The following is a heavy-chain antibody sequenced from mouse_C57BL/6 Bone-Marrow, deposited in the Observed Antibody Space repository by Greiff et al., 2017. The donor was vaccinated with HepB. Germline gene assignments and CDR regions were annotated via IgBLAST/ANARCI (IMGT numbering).Heavy chain of an antibody. Sequence: VMLVESGPGLVQPSQSLSITCTVSGFSLTSYGVHWVRQSPGKGLEWLGVIWSGGSTDYNAAFISRLSISKDNSKSQVFFKMNSLQADDTAIYYCARNWPRGVYYFDYWGQGTTLTVSS. CDR2: IWSGGST. J-gene: IGHJ2*01. V-gene: IGHV2-2*01. CDR1: GFSLTSYG. CDR3: ARNWPRGVYYFDY.